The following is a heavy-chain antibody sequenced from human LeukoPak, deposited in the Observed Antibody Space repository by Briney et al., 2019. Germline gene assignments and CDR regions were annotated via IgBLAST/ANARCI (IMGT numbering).Heavy chain of an antibody. J-gene: IGHJ3*02. CDR2: INHSGST. V-gene: IGHV4-34*01. CDR1: GGSFSGYY. CDR3: AREPYSSSWIDAFDI. D-gene: IGHD6-13*01. Sequence: PSETLSLTCAVYGGSFSGYYWSWIRQPPGKGLEWIGEINHSGSTNYNPSLKSRVTISVDTSKNQFSLKLSSVTAADTAVYYCAREPYSSSWIDAFDIWGQGTMVTVSS.